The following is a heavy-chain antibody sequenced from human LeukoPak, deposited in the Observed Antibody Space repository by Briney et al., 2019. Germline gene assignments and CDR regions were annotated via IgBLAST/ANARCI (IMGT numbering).Heavy chain of an antibody. Sequence: GGSLRLSCAASGFTFSSYSMNWVRQAPGKRLEWVSYISSSSSTIYYADSVKGRFTISRDNAKNSLYPQMNGLRAEDTAVYYCARLTGTESVWFGDYWGQGTLVTVSS. CDR2: ISSSSSTI. J-gene: IGHJ4*02. CDR1: GFTFSSYS. V-gene: IGHV3-48*04. CDR3: ARLTGTESVWFGDY. D-gene: IGHD3-10*01.